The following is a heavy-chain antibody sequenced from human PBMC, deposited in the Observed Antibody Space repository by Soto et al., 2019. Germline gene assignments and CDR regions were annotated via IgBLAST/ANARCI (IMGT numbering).Heavy chain of an antibody. D-gene: IGHD6-19*01. Sequence: KTSETLSLTCTVSGAAINSGEFDWSWLRQPPGKGLEWIGYIYHSGATFYNRPLEGRVMMSVDTSKNQFSLKLTSMTAADTAVYYCARGAVAGWYYFDHWGQGLPVTVSS. J-gene: IGHJ4*02. CDR2: IYHSGAT. CDR1: GAAINSGEFD. CDR3: ARGAVAGWYYFDH. V-gene: IGHV4-30-4*01.